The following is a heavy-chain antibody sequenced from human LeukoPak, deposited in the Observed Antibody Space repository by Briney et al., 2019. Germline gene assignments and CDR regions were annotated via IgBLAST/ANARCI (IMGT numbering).Heavy chain of an antibody. CDR1: GFNFDDHG. CDR3: AREADGYRGWFDP. J-gene: IGHJ5*02. Sequence: LSGGSLRLSCAASGFNFDDHGMSWVRQAPGKGLEWVSVIYSGGSTYYADSVKGRFTISRDNSKNTLYLQMNSLRAEDTAVYYCAREADGYRGWFDPWGQGTLVTVSS. CDR2: IYSGGST. D-gene: IGHD5-24*01. V-gene: IGHV3-53*01.